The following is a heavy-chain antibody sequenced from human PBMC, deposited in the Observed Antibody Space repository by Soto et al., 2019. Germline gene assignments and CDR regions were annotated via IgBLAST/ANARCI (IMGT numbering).Heavy chain of an antibody. CDR2: ISGSGGST. CDR1: GFTFSSDA. D-gene: IGHD2-15*01. Sequence: GGSLRVSCAASGFTFSSDAMSWVRQAPGKGLEWVSAISGSGGSTYYADSVKGRFTISRDNSKNTLYLQMNSLRAEDTAVYYCAKDRGYCSGGSCYLYYFDYWGQGTLVTVSS. J-gene: IGHJ4*02. CDR3: AKDRGYCSGGSCYLYYFDY. V-gene: IGHV3-23*01.